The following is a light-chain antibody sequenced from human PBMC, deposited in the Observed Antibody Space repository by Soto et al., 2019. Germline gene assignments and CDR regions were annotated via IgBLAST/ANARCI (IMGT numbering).Light chain of an antibody. CDR2: DVS. CDR1: SNDVGGYDY. V-gene: IGLV2-14*03. Sequence: QSALTQPASVSGSPGQSITISCTGTSNDVGGYDYVTWYQHHPGKAPKLMIYDVSNRPAGVSDRVSASKSGNTASLTLSGVKAEDEGHYYCGSCTSRATLVFGGGAKCTVL. CDR3: GSCTSRATLV. J-gene: IGLJ2*01.